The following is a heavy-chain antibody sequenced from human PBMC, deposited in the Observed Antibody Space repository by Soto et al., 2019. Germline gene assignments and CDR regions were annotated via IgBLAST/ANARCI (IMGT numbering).Heavy chain of an antibody. CDR3: AKDRGGSGAFDI. D-gene: IGHD3-10*01. Sequence: EGQLVEFGGGLVKPGGSLRLSCAASGFSFSIYSYNWARQAPGKGLEWLSYISPAGSSIYYADSVKGRFTISRDSARDSVYLQMNSLRAEDTAVYYCAKDRGGSGAFDIWGQGTMVTVSS. CDR1: GFSFSIYS. J-gene: IGHJ3*02. CDR2: ISPAGSSI. V-gene: IGHV3-48*01.